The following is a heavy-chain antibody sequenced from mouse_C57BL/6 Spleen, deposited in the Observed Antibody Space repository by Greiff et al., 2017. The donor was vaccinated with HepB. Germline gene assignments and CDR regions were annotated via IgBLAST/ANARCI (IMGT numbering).Heavy chain of an antibody. CDR1: GYAFTNYL. D-gene: IGHD1-1*01. CDR3: ARSPNYYGSSYSRFYYAMDY. V-gene: IGHV1-54*01. Sequence: QVQLQQSGAELVRPGTSVKVSCKASGYAFTNYLIEWVKQRPGQGLEWIGVINPGSGGTNYNEKFKGKATLTADKSSSTAYMQLSSLTSEDSAVYFCARSPNYYGSSYSRFYYAMDYWGQGTSVTVSS. CDR2: INPGSGGT. J-gene: IGHJ4*01.